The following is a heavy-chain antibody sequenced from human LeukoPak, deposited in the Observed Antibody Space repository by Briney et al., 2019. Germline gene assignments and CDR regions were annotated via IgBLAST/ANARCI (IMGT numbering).Heavy chain of an antibody. Sequence: PGRSLRLSCAASGFTFDDYAMHWVRQAPGKGLEWVSGISWNSGSIGYADSVKGRFTISRDNAKNSLYLQMNSLRAEDTALYYCAKRGGPGYSCGWAYYFDYWGQGTLVTVSS. V-gene: IGHV3-9*01. J-gene: IGHJ4*02. CDR2: ISWNSGSI. D-gene: IGHD6-19*01. CDR1: GFTFDDYA. CDR3: AKRGGPGYSCGWAYYFDY.